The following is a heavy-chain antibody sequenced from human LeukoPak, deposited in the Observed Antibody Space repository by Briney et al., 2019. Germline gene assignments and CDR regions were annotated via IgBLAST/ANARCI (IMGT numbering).Heavy chain of an antibody. J-gene: IGHJ6*03. V-gene: IGHV3-23*01. CDR1: GFTFSSYG. CDR3: ATHGSAHYYMDV. D-gene: IGHD2-2*03. Sequence: GGTLRLSCAASGFTFSSYGMSWVRQAPGKGLEWVSGISGSGSGTYYADSVKGRFTISRDNSKNTLHLQMNSLRAEDTAVYYCATHGSAHYYMDVWGKGTTVTISS. CDR2: ISGSGSGT.